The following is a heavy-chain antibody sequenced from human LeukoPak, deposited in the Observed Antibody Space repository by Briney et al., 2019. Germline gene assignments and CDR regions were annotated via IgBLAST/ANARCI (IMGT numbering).Heavy chain of an antibody. CDR1: GYTFTSYG. CDR2: ISAYNGNT. J-gene: IGHJ5*02. V-gene: IGHV1-18*01. CDR3: ARLQKVLRYFDWLPTTFNWFDP. Sequence: ASVKVSCKASGYTFTSYGISWVRQAPGQGLEWMGWISAYNGNTNYAQKLQGRVTMTTDTSTSTAYMELRSLRSDDTAVYYCARLQKVLRYFDWLPTTFNWFDPWGQGTLVTVSS. D-gene: IGHD3-9*01.